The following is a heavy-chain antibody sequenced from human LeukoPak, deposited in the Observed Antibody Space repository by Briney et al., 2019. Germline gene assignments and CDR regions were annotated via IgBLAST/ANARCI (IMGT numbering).Heavy chain of an antibody. J-gene: IGHJ6*03. CDR3: ARLRVVPAAGYYYYMDV. CDR2: IYTSGST. V-gene: IGHV4-4*07. CDR1: GGSISSYY. D-gene: IGHD2-2*01. Sequence: SETLSLTCTVSGGSISSYYWSWIRQPAGKGLERIGRIYTSGSTNYNPSLKSRVTMSVDTSKNQFSLKLSSVTAADTAVYYCARLRVVPAAGYYYYMDVWGKGTTVTVSS.